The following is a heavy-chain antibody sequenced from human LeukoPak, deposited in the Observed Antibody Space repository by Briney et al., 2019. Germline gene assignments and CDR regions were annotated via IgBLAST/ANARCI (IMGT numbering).Heavy chain of an antibody. CDR3: ARGGGYNYRSDY. V-gene: IGHV1-69*04. D-gene: IGHD5-24*01. CDR1: GGTFSSYA. J-gene: IGHJ4*02. Sequence: SVKVSCKASGGTFSSYAISWVRQAPGQGLGWMGRIIPILGIANYAQKFQGRVTITADKSTSTAYMELSSLRSEDTAVYYCARGGGYNYRSDYWGQGTLVTVSS. CDR2: IIPILGIA.